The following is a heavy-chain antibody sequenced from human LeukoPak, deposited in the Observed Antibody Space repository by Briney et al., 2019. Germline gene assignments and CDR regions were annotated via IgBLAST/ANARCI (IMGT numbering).Heavy chain of an antibody. CDR3: ARGPQRWLQFGFDY. J-gene: IGHJ4*02. Sequence: SETLSLTCAVYGGSFSGYYWSWIRQPPGKGLEWIGEINHSGSTNYNPSLKSRVTISVDTSKNQFSLKLSSVTAADTAVYYCARGPQRWLQFGFDYWGQGTLVTVSS. CDR1: GGSFSGYY. CDR2: INHSGST. D-gene: IGHD5-24*01. V-gene: IGHV4-34*01.